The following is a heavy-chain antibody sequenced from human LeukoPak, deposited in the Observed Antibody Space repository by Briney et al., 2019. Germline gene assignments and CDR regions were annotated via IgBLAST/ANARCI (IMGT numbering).Heavy chain of an antibody. V-gene: IGHV3-9*01. Sequence: PGGSLRLSCAASGFTFDDYAMYWVRQAPGKGLEWVSGISWNSGSIGYADSVKGRFTISRGNAKNSLYLQMNSLRAEDTALYYCAKAPHRYCSGGSCYGYFDYWGQGTLVTVSS. CDR3: AKAPHRYCSGGSCYGYFDY. J-gene: IGHJ4*02. D-gene: IGHD2-15*01. CDR1: GFTFDDYA. CDR2: ISWNSGSI.